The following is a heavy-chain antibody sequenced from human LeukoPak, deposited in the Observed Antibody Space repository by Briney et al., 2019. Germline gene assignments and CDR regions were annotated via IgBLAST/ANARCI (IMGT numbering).Heavy chain of an antibody. D-gene: IGHD6-19*01. Sequence: GGSLRLSCAASGFTFSTYAMSWVRQAPGKGLEWVSTISGSGVSTYYADSVKGRFTISRDNSKNTLYLQMNSLRAEDTAVYYCARGSSGWFDDNWFDPWGQGTLVTVSS. J-gene: IGHJ5*02. CDR3: ARGSSGWFDDNWFDP. CDR2: ISGSGVST. V-gene: IGHV3-23*01. CDR1: GFTFSTYA.